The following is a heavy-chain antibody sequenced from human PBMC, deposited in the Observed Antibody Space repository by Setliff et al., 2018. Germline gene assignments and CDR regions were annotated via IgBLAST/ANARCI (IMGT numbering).Heavy chain of an antibody. CDR1: GFTLSDSA. Sequence: GGSLRLSCAASGFTLSDSAMHWVRQASGKGLEWVGRIRSRSSNYAPAYGASVKGRFTISRDDSKNTAYLQMSSLKTEDTAVYYCAKGGGRIQLWLPDIYYFDYWGQGTLVTVSS. J-gene: IGHJ4*02. V-gene: IGHV3-73*01. CDR3: AKGGGRIQLWLPDIYYFDY. CDR2: IRSRSSNYAP. D-gene: IGHD5-18*01.